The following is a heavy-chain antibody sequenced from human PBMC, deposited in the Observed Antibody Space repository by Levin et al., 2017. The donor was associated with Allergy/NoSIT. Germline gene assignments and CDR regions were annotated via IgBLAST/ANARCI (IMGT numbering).Heavy chain of an antibody. CDR2: INHSGST. D-gene: IGHD3-10*01. J-gene: IGHJ3*02. V-gene: IGHV4-34*01. CDR1: GGSFSGYY. Sequence: SETLSLTCAVYGGSFSGYYWSWIRQPPGKGLEWIGEINHSGSTNYNPSPKSRVTISVDTSKNQFSLKLSSVTAADTAVYYCARGHDITMVRGVRSAAFDIWGQGTMVTVSS. CDR3: ARGHDITMVRGVRSAAFDI.